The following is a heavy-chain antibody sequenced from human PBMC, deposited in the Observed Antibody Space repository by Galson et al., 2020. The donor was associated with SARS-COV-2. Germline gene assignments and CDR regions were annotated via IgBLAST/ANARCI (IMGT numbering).Heavy chain of an antibody. CDR3: AKDMGPYYDFWSGYYLNPDPEYYYYYYGMDV. CDR1: GFTFDDYA. V-gene: IGHV3-43*02. CDR2: ISGDGGST. J-gene: IGHJ6*02. D-gene: IGHD3-3*01. Sequence: SCAASGFTFDDYAMHWVRQAPGKGLEWVSLISGDGGSTYYADSVKGRFTISRDNSKNSLYLQMNSLRTEDTALYYCAKDMGPYYDFWSGYYLNPDPEYYYYYYGMDVWGQGTTVTVSS.